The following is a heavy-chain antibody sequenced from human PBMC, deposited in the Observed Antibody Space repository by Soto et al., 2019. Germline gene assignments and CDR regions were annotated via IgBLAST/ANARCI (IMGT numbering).Heavy chain of an antibody. CDR2: IHHSGST. D-gene: IGHD6-13*01. V-gene: IGHV4-4*02. J-gene: IGHJ6*02. CDR1: GGSLSSSNW. Sequence: QVQLQESGPGLVKPSGTLSLTCAVSGGSLSSSNWWTWVRQPPGKGLEWIGEIHHSGSTNYNPSLKGRVTISVDKSKSQFSLKLGSVTAADTAVYYCARGVGYSSSLYFGMDVWGQGTTVTVSS. CDR3: ARGVGYSSSLYFGMDV.